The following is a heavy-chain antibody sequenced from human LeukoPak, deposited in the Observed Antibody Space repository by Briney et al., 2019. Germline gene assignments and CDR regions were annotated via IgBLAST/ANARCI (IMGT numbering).Heavy chain of an antibody. Sequence: ASVKVSCEASGYTFTGYYMHWVRQAPGQGLEWMGWINPNSGGTNYAQKFQGRVTMTRDTSISTAYMELSRLRSDDTAVYYCARSPASGSYYFDYWGQGTLVTVSS. J-gene: IGHJ4*02. CDR3: ARSPASGSYYFDY. V-gene: IGHV1-2*02. D-gene: IGHD1-26*01. CDR2: INPNSGGT. CDR1: GYTFTGYY.